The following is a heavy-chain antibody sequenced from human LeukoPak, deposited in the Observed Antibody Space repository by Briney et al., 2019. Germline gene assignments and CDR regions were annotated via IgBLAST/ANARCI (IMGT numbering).Heavy chain of an antibody. V-gene: IGHV3-48*03. CDR3: AKAAYGSESYYDPFDY. Sequence: GGSLRLSCAASGFTFNSYEMNWVRQAPGKGLQWVSYISSVGSTIYYADSVKGRFTISRDNAKNSLYLQMNSLRAEDTAVYYCAKAAYGSESYYDPFDYWGQGTLVTVSS. CDR2: ISSVGSTI. CDR1: GFTFNSYE. J-gene: IGHJ4*02. D-gene: IGHD3-10*01.